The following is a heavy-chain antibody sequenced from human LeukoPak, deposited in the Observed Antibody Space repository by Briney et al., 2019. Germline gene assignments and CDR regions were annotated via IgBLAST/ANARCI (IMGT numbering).Heavy chain of an antibody. CDR1: GYTFTDHN. J-gene: IGHJ4*02. D-gene: IGHD1-1*01. CDR2: ISPNTGGT. Sequence: ASVKVSCKASGYTFTDHNIHWVRQAPGQGLEWMGWISPNTGGTNYAQKFQGRVTMTRDTSISTAYMELSRLRSDDTAVYYCARRSTTGTTTFDYWGQGTLVTVSS. V-gene: IGHV1-2*02. CDR3: ARRSTTGTTTFDY.